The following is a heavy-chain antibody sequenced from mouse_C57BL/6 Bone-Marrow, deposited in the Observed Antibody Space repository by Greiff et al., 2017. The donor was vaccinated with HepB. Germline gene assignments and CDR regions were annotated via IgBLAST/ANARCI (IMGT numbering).Heavy chain of an antibody. D-gene: IGHD1-1*01. Sequence: QVQLQHPGAELVKPGASVKMSCKASGYTFTSYWITWVKQRPGQGLEWIGDIYPGSGSTNYNEKFKSKATLTVDTSSSTAYMQLSSLTSEDSAVYYCVLYYYGSSSWYFDVWGTGTTVTVSS. CDR3: VLYYYGSSSWYFDV. J-gene: IGHJ1*03. V-gene: IGHV1-55*01. CDR2: IYPGSGST. CDR1: GYTFTSYW.